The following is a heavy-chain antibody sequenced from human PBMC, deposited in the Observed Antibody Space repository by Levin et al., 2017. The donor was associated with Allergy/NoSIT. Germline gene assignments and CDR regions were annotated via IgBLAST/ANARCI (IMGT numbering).Heavy chain of an antibody. V-gene: IGHV3-72*01. J-gene: IGHJ6*02. CDR3: TVAITTNGLDV. Sequence: GGSLRLSCAASGFTFSDHYMDWARQATGKGLEWVGRIRNKARSFTTEYAASVKGRFTISREESKNSVYLQMNRLKTEDTAVYHCTVAITTNGLDVWGQGTTVTVSS. CDR2: IRNKARSFTT. D-gene: IGHD5-12*01. CDR1: GFTFSDHY.